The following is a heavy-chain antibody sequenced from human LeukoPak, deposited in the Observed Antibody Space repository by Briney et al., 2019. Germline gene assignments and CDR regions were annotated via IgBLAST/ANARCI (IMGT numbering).Heavy chain of an antibody. CDR1: EFTFSSYA. V-gene: IGHV3-74*01. CDR2: ISSDESST. CDR3: ARGTGYAVFDY. J-gene: IGHJ4*02. Sequence: GGSLRLSCAASEFTFSSYAMQWVRQAPGKGLEWVSRISSDESSTTYADSVKGRFTISRDNAKNTLYLQMNSLRAEDTAVYYCARGTGYAVFDYWGQGTLVTVSS. D-gene: IGHD5-12*01.